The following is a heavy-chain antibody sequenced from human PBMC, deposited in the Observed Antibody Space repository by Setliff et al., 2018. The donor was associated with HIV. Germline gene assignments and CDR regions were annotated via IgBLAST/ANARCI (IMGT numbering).Heavy chain of an antibody. CDR2: ITPIFGTP. J-gene: IGHJ3*02. CDR1: GGTFSSYA. CDR3: AGYCTGGGTCGAFEI. D-gene: IGHD2-8*02. Sequence: SVKVSCKASGGTFSSYALSWVRQAPGQGLEWMGGITPIFGTPNYAQKFRVRVTMTADESTSTAYMELSSLRTEDTAVYYCAGYCTGGGTCGAFEIWGQGTTVTVSS. V-gene: IGHV1-69*13.